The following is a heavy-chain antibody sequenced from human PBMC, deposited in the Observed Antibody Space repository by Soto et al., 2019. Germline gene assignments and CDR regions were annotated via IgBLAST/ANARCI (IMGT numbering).Heavy chain of an antibody. D-gene: IGHD2-8*01. Sequence: EVQLVESGGGLVQPGGSLRLSCAASGFTFSNHRMHWVRQVPGKGLVWVSCIESDGSRTTYADSVKGRFTISRDNAKNTVDLQMNSLRVDDTAVYYCARDTNGLSYWGQGTLVTVSS. CDR2: IESDGSRT. CDR3: ARDTNGLSY. J-gene: IGHJ4*02. V-gene: IGHV3-74*01. CDR1: GFTFSNHR.